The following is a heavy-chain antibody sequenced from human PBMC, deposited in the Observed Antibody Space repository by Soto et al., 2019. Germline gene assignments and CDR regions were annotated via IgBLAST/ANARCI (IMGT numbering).Heavy chain of an antibody. CDR1: GFTFSGSA. CDR2: IRSKANSYAT. J-gene: IGHJ5*02. D-gene: IGHD6-6*01. CDR3: TRRGGSSSSWLFDP. V-gene: IGHV3-73*01. Sequence: GGSLRLSCAASGFTFSGSAMHWVRQASGKGLEWVGRIRSKANSYATAYAASVKGRFTISRDDSKNTAYLQMNSLKTEDTAVYYCTRRGGSSSSWLFDPWGQGTLVTVSS.